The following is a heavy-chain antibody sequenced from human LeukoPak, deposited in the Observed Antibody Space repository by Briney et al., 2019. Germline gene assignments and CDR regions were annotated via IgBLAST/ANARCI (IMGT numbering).Heavy chain of an antibody. CDR2: INWNSGNI. D-gene: IGHD5-18*01. CDR3: AKGRSRGYSYGFIFP. V-gene: IGHV3-9*01. J-gene: IGHJ5*02. Sequence: GRSLRLSCAASGFTFDDYAMHWVRQAPGKGLEWVSGINWNSGNIGYADSVKGRFTISRDNAKNSLYLQMNSLRAEDTALYYCAKGRSRGYSYGFIFPWGQGTLVTVSS. CDR1: GFTFDDYA.